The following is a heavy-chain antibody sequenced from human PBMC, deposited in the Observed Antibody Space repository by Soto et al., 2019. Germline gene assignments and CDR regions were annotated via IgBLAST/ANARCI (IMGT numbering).Heavy chain of an antibody. J-gene: IGHJ6*02. CDR1: GYSFTSYW. V-gene: IGHV5-10-1*01. Sequence: GESLKISCKGSGYSFTSYWISWVRQMPGKGLEWMGRIDPSDSYTNYSPSFQGHVTISADKSISTAYLQWSSLKASDTAMYYCARNLRDDILPGLDYYYYYGMDVWAQGTLVTVSS. D-gene: IGHD3-9*01. CDR3: ARNLRDDILPGLDYYYYYGMDV. CDR2: IDPSDSYT.